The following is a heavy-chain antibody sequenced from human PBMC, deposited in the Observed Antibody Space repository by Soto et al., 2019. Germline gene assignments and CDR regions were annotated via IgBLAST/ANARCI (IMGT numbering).Heavy chain of an antibody. J-gene: IGHJ4*02. CDR3: ARGTAYYYDSSGERTYYFDY. V-gene: IGHV4-34*01. D-gene: IGHD3-22*01. CDR1: GGSFSGYY. CDR2: INHSGST. Sequence: SETLSLTCAVYGGSFSGYYWSWIRQPPGKGLEWIGEINHSGSTNYNPSLKSRVTISVDTSKNQFSLKLSSVTAADTAVYYCARGTAYYYDSSGERTYYFDYWGQGTLVTVSS.